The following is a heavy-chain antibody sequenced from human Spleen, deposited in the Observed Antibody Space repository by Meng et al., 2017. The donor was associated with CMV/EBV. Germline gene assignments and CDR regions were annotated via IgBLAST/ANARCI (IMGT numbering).Heavy chain of an antibody. Sequence: GFTFDDFTMHGGRQAPEKGLEWGSIISWNGATTYYADSVKGRFTISRDNSKNSLYLQMNSLRREDTALYYCAKDIYRYPYNKGWLGHWGQGTLVTVSS. CDR1: GFTFDDFT. CDR2: ISWNGATT. CDR3: AKDIYRYPYNKGWLGH. V-gene: IGHV3-43*01. J-gene: IGHJ4*02. D-gene: IGHD6-19*01.